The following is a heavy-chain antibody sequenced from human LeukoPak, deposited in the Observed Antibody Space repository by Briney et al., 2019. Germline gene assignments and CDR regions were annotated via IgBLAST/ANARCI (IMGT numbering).Heavy chain of an antibody. D-gene: IGHD6-19*01. CDR2: INHSGST. CDR3: ASWRRGAGDY. CDR1: GGSFSGYY. Sequence: PSETLSLTCAVYGGSFSGYYWSWIRQPPGKGLEWIGEINHSGSTNYNPSLKSRVTISVDTSKNQFSLKLSSVTAADTAVYYCASWRRGAGDYWGQGTTVTVSS. V-gene: IGHV4-34*01. J-gene: IGHJ4*03.